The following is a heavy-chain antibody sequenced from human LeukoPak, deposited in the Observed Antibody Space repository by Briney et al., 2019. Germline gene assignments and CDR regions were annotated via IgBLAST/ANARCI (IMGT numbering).Heavy chain of an antibody. V-gene: IGHV4-39*07. CDR3: ARDEGSAYPFDY. D-gene: IGHD3-22*01. CDR2: IYYSGST. CDR1: GGSISSSCYY. Sequence: SETLSLTCTVSGGSISSSCYYWGRIRQPPGKGLEWIGSIYYSGSTYYNPSLKSRVTISVDTSKNQFSLNLNSVTAADTAVYFCARDEGSAYPFDYWGQGTLVTVSS. J-gene: IGHJ4*02.